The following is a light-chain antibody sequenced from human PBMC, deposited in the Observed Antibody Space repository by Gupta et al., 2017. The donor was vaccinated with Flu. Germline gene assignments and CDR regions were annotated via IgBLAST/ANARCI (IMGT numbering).Light chain of an antibody. CDR1: SSDVGGYNY. CDR3: SSYTSSSTYV. CDR2: EVS. J-gene: IGLJ1*01. Sequence: HSALTQPASSSGYPGKSITISCTGTSSDVGGYNYVSWYQQHPGKAPKLMIYEVSNRPSGVSNRFSGSKSGNTASLTISGLQAEDEADYYCSSYTSSSTYVFGTGTKVTVL. V-gene: IGLV2-14*01.